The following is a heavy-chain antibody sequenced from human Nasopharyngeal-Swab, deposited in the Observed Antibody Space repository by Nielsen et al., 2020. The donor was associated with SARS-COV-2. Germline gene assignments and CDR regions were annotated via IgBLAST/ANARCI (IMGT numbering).Heavy chain of an antibody. V-gene: IGHV3-11*03. CDR3: ARSTSSSWYRPLDY. D-gene: IGHD6-13*01. J-gene: IGHJ4*02. Sequence: VKPTQTLTLTCTFSGFSLSTSGVCVSWIRQAPGKGLEWVSYISSSSSYTDYADSVKGRFTISRDNAKNSLYLQMDNLRAEDTAVYYCARSTSSSWYRPLDYWGQGTLV. CDR1: GFSLSTSG. CDR2: ISSSSSYT.